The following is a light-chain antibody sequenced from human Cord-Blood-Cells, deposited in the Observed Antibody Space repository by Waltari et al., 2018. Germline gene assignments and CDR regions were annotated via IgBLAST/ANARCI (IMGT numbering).Light chain of an antibody. CDR1: QSVSSSY. J-gene: IGKJ2*01. Sequence: ELVLTQSHGPLSLSTGERATLSCRASQSVSSSYLAWYQQKPGRATRLLIYGASSRATGIPDRFSGSGSWTDFTLTISRLEPEDFAVYYCQQYGSSPPYTFGQGTKLEIK. CDR2: GAS. CDR3: QQYGSSPPYT. V-gene: IGKV3-20*01.